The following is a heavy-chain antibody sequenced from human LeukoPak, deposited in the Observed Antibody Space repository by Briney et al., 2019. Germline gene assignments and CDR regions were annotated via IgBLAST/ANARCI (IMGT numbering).Heavy chain of an antibody. J-gene: IGHJ4*02. CDR2: ISAYNGNT. CDR1: GYTFTSYG. CDR3: AREAYYDILTGYSPHFDY. V-gene: IGHV1-18*01. Sequence: ASVKVSCKASGYTFTSYGISWVRQAPGQGLEWMGWISAYNGNTNYAQKLQGRVTMTTDTSTSTAYMELRGLRSDDTAVYYCAREAYYDILTGYSPHFDYWGQGTLVTVSS. D-gene: IGHD3-9*01.